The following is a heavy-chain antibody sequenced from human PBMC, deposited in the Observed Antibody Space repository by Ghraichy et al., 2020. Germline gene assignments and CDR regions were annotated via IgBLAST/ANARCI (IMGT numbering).Heavy chain of an antibody. CDR3: ARGSKVVRFYYYDGMDV. CDR1: GFTFSGYS. J-gene: IGHJ6*02. D-gene: IGHD4-23*01. CDR2: ISASSRST. V-gene: IGHV3-48*02. Sequence: GGSLRLSCAASGFTFSGYSMHWVRQAPGKGLEWLSYISASSRSTFYADSVKGRFTISRDNAKNSLYLQVKRLRDEDTAVYHCARGSKVVRFYYYDGMDVWGQGTTVTV.